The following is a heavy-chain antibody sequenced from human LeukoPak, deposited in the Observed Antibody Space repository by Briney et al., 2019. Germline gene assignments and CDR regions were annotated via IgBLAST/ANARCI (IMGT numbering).Heavy chain of an antibody. Sequence: PGGSLRLSCAASGFTFSSYGMHWVRQAPGKGLVWVSHINSDGSSTSYADSVKGRFTISRDNAKNTLYLQMNSLRAEDTAVYYCARVSPETYYDFWSGSYYYYGMDVWGQGTTVTVSS. D-gene: IGHD3-3*01. CDR3: ARVSPETYYDFWSGSYYYYGMDV. J-gene: IGHJ6*02. CDR2: INSDGSST. V-gene: IGHV3-74*01. CDR1: GFTFSSYG.